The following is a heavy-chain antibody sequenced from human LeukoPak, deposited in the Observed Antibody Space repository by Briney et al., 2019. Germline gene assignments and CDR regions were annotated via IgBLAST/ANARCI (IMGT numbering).Heavy chain of an antibody. Sequence: GRSLRLSCAASGFTFSSYGMHWVRQAPGKGLEWVAFIRYDGSNKYYADSVKGRFTISRDNSKNTLYLQMNSLRAEDTAVYYCAKDLGDYDCPDYWGQGTLVTVSS. D-gene: IGHD5-12*01. CDR1: GFTFSSYG. V-gene: IGHV3-30*02. CDR2: IRYDGSNK. J-gene: IGHJ4*02. CDR3: AKDLGDYDCPDY.